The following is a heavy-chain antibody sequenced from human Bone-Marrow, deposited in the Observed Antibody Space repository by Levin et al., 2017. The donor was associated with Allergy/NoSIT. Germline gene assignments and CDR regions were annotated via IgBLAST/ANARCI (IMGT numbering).Heavy chain of an antibody. Sequence: VASVKVSCAASGFTFSSYSMNWVRQAPGKGLDWVSSITSSGTYIYYADSVKGRFTISRDNAKNSLFLQMNSLRAEDTAVYYCARGIIGDVRVAHKEAFDIWGQGTMVSVSS. CDR2: ITSSGTYI. CDR1: GFTFSSYS. D-gene: IGHD2-8*02. CDR3: ARGIIGDVRVAHKEAFDI. V-gene: IGHV3-21*01. J-gene: IGHJ3*02.